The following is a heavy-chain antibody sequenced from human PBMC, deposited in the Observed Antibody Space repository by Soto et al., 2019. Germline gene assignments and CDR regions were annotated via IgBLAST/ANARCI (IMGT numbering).Heavy chain of an antibody. D-gene: IGHD6-6*01. CDR3: VRDGGYSSSSGLLSY. J-gene: IGHJ4*02. Sequence: QVQLMQSGAEVKKPGASVKVSCKASGYTFTGQYIHWVRQAPGQGLEWMGWINPNSGGTHYAQKFQGSVTMTRDTSISTAYLELRRLTSDDTSVYYCVRDGGYSSSSGLLSYWGQGTLVTVSS. CDR1: GYTFTGQY. CDR2: INPNSGGT. V-gene: IGHV1-2*02.